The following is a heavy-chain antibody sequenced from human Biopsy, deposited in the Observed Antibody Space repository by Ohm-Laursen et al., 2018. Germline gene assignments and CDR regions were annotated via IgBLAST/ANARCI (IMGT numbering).Heavy chain of an antibody. CDR3: ARGRTGG. CDR2: ISSGSSPI. J-gene: IGHJ4*02. D-gene: IGHD1/OR15-1a*01. CDR1: GFTFSSYS. Sequence: SLRLSCAASGFTFSSYSMNWVCQSPGKGLEWVSFISSGSSPIYYADSVKGRFTISRDDAKNSLYLQMNSLRAEDTAVYYCARGRTGGWGQGTLVTVSS. V-gene: IGHV3-48*01.